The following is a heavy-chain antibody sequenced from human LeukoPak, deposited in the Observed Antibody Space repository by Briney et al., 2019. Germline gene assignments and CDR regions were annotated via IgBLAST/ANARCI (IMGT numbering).Heavy chain of an antibody. CDR3: ARDFYGDYVLYYYYYGMDV. V-gene: IGHV3-21*01. Sequence: GGSLRLSCAASGFTFSSYSMNWVRQAPGKGLEWVSSISSSSSYIYYADSVKGRFTISSDNAKNSLYLQMNSLRAEDTAVYYCARDFYGDYVLYYYYYGMDVWGQGTTVTVSS. D-gene: IGHD4-17*01. CDR2: ISSSSSYI. CDR1: GFTFSSYS. J-gene: IGHJ6*02.